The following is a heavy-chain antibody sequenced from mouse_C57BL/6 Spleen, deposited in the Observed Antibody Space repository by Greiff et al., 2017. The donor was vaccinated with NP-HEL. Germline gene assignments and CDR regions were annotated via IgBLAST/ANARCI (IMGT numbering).Heavy chain of an antibody. J-gene: IGHJ3*01. V-gene: IGHV5-17*01. CDR1: GFTFSDYG. CDR3: ARGMGLVGTVCAY. D-gene: IGHD4-1*01. CDR2: ISSGSSTI. Sequence: EVQLVESGGGLVKPGGSLKLSCAASGFTFSDYGMHWVRQAPEKGLEWVAYISSGSSTIYYADTVKGRFTISRDNAKNTLFLQMTSLRSEDTAMYYCARGMGLVGTVCAYWGQGTLVTVSA.